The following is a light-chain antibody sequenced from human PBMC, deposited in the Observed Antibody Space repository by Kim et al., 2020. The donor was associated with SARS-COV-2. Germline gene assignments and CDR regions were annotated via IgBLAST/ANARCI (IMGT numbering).Light chain of an antibody. V-gene: IGKV1-5*03. CDR2: KTS. CDR1: QSISSW. CDR3: QQYITYPS. Sequence: DIQMTQSPSTLSASVGDRVTITCRASQSISSWLAWYQQKPGTAPKLLIHKTSRLERGVPSRFSGSGSWTEFTLTITSLQPDDFVTYYCQQYITYPSFGQGTKVDIK. J-gene: IGKJ1*01.